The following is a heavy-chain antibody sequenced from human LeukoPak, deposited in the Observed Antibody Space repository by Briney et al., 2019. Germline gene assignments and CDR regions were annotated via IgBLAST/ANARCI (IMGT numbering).Heavy chain of an antibody. CDR3: ARVVGETGCFDY. D-gene: IGHD4-17*01. V-gene: IGHV3-21*01. CDR2: ISSSSSYI. CDR1: GFTFSSYS. J-gene: IGHJ4*02. Sequence: PGGSLRLSCAASGFTFSSYSMNWVRQAPGKGLEWVSSISSSSSYIYYADSVKGRFTISRDNAKNSLYLQMNSLRAEDTAVYYCARVVGETGCFDYWGQGTLVTASS.